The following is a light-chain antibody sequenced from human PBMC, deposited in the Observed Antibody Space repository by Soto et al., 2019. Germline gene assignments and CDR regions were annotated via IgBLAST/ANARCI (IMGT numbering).Light chain of an antibody. V-gene: IGKV1-27*01. CDR3: QKYNGVPLT. CDR2: AAS. CDR1: QAIGNY. Sequence: DIQVTQFPSSLSASVGDRITITCRASQAIGNYLAWYQQKPGKVPKLLIYAASTLQSGVPYRFSGSRSGTDFTLTVSSLPPEDVATYYCQKYNGVPLTFGPGTKVEIK. J-gene: IGKJ3*01.